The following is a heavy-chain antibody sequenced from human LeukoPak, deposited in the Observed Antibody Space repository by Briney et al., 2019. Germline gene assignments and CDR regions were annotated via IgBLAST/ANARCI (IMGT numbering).Heavy chain of an antibody. Sequence: GGSLRLSCAASGFTFSSYAMSWVRQAPGKGLEWVSAISGSGGSTCYADSVKGRFTISRDNSKNTLYLQMNSLRAEDTAVYYCAKGLRVWSGSLGYYYYGMDVWGQGTTVTVSS. D-gene: IGHD3-3*01. CDR2: ISGSGGST. CDR1: GFTFSSYA. V-gene: IGHV3-23*01. CDR3: AKGLRVWSGSLGYYYYGMDV. J-gene: IGHJ6*02.